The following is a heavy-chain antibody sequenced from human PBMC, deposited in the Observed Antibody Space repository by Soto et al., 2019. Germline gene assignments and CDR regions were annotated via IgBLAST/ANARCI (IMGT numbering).Heavy chain of an antibody. CDR1: GFTFSSYW. CDR2: IKQDGSEK. D-gene: IGHD3-9*01. CDR3: ARVDRLVIIPDVYYYYMDV. J-gene: IGHJ6*03. V-gene: IGHV3-7*04. Sequence: GGSLRLSCAASGFTFSSYWMSWVRQAPGKGLEWVANIKQDGSEKYYVDSVKGRFTISRDNAKNSLYLQMNSLRAEDTAVYYCARVDRLVIIPDVYYYYMDVWGKGTTVTVSS.